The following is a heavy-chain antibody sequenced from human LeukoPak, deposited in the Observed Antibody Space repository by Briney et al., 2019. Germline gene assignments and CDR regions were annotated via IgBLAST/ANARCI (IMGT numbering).Heavy chain of an antibody. CDR3: ARDPSSGWYLKGWFDP. Sequence: TGGSLRLSCAASGFTFSSYSMNWVRQAPGKGLEWVSYISSLSGTIQYADSVTGRFIISRDNAKNSLFLQMNSLRAEDTAVYYCARDPSSGWYLKGWFDPWGQGTLVTVSS. D-gene: IGHD6-19*01. CDR1: GFTFSSYS. J-gene: IGHJ5*02. CDR2: ISSLSGTI. V-gene: IGHV3-48*01.